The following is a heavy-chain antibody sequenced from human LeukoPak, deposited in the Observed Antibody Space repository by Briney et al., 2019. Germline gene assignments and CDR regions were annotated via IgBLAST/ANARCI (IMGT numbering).Heavy chain of an antibody. V-gene: IGHV3-7*01. CDR3: AETSGYSSSWFFDY. D-gene: IGHD6-13*01. CDR2: IKQDGSEK. J-gene: IGHJ4*02. Sequence: GGSLRLSCTASGFTFGDYVMSWVRQAPGKGLEWVANIKQDGSEKYYVDSVKGRFTISRDNAKNSLYLQMNSLRAEDTAVYYCAETSGYSSSWFFDYWGQGTLVTVSS. CDR1: GFTFGDYV.